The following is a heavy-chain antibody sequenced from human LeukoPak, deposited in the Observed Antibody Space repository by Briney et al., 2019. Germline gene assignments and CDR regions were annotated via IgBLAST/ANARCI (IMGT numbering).Heavy chain of an antibody. CDR1: GYTLTELS. J-gene: IGHJ4*02. CDR2: FDPEDGET. Sequence: GASVKVSCKVSGYTLTELSMHWVRQAPGKGLEWMGGFDPEDGETIYAQKFQGRVTMTEDTSTDTAYMELSSLRSEDTAVYYCATVAGPGRTVTPFYFDYWGQGTLVTVSS. CDR3: ATVAGPGRTVTPFYFDY. V-gene: IGHV1-24*01. D-gene: IGHD4-11*01.